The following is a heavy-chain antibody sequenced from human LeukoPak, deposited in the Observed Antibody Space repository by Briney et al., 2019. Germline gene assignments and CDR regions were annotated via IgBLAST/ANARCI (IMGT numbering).Heavy chain of an antibody. J-gene: IGHJ6*02. D-gene: IGHD1-7*01. CDR3: ARDNDPLNWNSDYGMDV. CDR1: GFTFSDYD. Sequence: GGSLRLSCAASGFTFSDYDMSWIRQAPGKGLEWVSYISSSGSTIYYADSVKGRFTISRDNAKNSLHLQMNSLRAEDTAVYYCARDNDPLNWNSDYGMDVWGQGTTVTVSS. CDR2: ISSSGSTI. V-gene: IGHV3-11*01.